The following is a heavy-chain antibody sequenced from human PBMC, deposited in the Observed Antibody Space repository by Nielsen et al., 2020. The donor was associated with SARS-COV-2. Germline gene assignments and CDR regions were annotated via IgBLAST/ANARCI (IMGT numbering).Heavy chain of an antibody. J-gene: IGHJ4*02. CDR3: AGGVPPTGMLFDF. D-gene: IGHD1-1*01. V-gene: IGHV4-34*01. CDR2: IGHSGNT. Sequence: SETPSLTCGVYGGSFSDYYWNWIRQSPGKGLEWIGQIGHSGNTNYNPSLKSRVTMSVDTSKRQFSLKLNSVTAADAADYYCAGGVPPTGMLFDFWGLGTRVIVSS. CDR1: GGSFSDYY.